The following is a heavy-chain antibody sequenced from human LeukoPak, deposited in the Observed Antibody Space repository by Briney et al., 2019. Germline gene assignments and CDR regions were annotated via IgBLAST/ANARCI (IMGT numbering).Heavy chain of an antibody. V-gene: IGHV3-48*01. CDR2: ISSSTSTI. CDR1: GFTFSSYS. Sequence: GGSLRLSCSASGFTFSSYSMNWVRQAPGEGLEWVSYISSSTSTIYYADSVKGRFTISRDNAKNSLYLQMNSLRAEDTAVYYCARLPVVPAAIIYYYYYMDVWGKGTAVTVSS. D-gene: IGHD2-2*01. J-gene: IGHJ6*03. CDR3: ARLPVVPAAIIYYYYYMDV.